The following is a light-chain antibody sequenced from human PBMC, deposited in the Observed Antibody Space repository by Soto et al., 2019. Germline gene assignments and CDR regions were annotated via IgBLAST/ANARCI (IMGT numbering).Light chain of an antibody. CDR1: TSNIGNNY. CDR3: GTWDSSLSGYV. Sequence: QSVLTRSPSVSAAPGQTVTISCSGSTSNIGNNYVSWFQQLPGTAPKLLIYENDKRPSGIPDRFSGSTSGTSATLGITGLQSGDEADYYCGTWDSSLSGYVFATGTKLTVL. J-gene: IGLJ1*01. CDR2: END. V-gene: IGLV1-51*02.